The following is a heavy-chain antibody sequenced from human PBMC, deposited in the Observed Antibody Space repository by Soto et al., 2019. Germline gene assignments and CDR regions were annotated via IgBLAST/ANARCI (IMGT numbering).Heavy chain of an antibody. CDR2: MSYGGTT. V-gene: IGHV4-39*01. J-gene: IGHJ5*02. CDR1: GGSSTNDKWY. CDR3: ARPQTGYSGGSQFDP. Sequence: SETLSLTCTVFGGSSTNDKWYWGWIRQPPGKGLEWIGSMSYGGTTYYNPSLKTRISISVDTSRNQFSLSLRSVTAADTAVYYCARPQTGYSGGSQFDPWGQGTLVTVSS. D-gene: IGHD6-19*01.